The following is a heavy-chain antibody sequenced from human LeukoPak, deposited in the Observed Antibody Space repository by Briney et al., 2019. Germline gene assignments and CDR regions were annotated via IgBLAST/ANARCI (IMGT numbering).Heavy chain of an antibody. CDR3: ARGVVPAAMWHLNWFDP. Sequence: SETLSLTCTVSGGSISSYYWSWIRQPPGKGLEWIGYIYYSGSTNYNPSLKSRVTISVDTSKNQFSLKLSSVTAADTAVYYCARGVVPAAMWHLNWFDPWGQGTLVTVSS. D-gene: IGHD2-2*01. CDR1: GGSISSYY. CDR2: IYYSGST. V-gene: IGHV4-59*08. J-gene: IGHJ5*02.